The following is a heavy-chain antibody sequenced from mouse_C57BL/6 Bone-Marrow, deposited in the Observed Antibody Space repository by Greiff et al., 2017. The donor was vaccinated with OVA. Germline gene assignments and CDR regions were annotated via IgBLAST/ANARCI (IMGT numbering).Heavy chain of an antibody. D-gene: IGHD2-5*01. Sequence: QVHVKQPGAELVRPGSSVKLSCKASGYTFTSYWMHWVKQRPIQGLEWIGNIDPSDSETHYNQKFKDKATLTVDKSSSTAYMQLSSLTSEDSAVYYCARPLYYSNFYAMDYWGQGTSVTVSS. CDR1: GYTFTSYW. CDR3: ARPLYYSNFYAMDY. V-gene: IGHV1-52*01. CDR2: IDPSDSET. J-gene: IGHJ4*01.